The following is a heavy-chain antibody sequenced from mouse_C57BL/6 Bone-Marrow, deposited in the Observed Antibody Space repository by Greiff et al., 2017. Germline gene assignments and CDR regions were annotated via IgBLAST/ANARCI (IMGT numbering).Heavy chain of an antibody. CDR2: IDPSDSYT. Sequence: QVQLQQPGAELVMPGASVKLSCKASGYTFTSYWMHWVKQRPGQGLEWIGEIDPSDSYTNYNQKFKGKSTLTVDKSSSTAYMQLSSLTSEDSAVYYCARYDGYTDYAMDYWGQGTSVTVSS. D-gene: IGHD2-3*01. J-gene: IGHJ4*01. V-gene: IGHV1-69*01. CDR3: ARYDGYTDYAMDY. CDR1: GYTFTSYW.